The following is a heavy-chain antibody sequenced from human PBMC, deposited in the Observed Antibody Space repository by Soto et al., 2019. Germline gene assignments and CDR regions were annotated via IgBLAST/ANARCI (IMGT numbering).Heavy chain of an antibody. D-gene: IGHD3-10*01. Sequence: SLILPCAASGFSFDDHAMHWVRQAAGKGLEWVTGNSGNGGTRGYAASVKGRFTISRENAKDSLVLQMISLRPKDMTLYDCARDVWSQSSGPPDAWGQGTLVTVSS. CDR2: NSGNGGTR. CDR3: ARDVWSQSSGPPDA. CDR1: GFSFDDHA. V-gene: IGHV3-9*03. J-gene: IGHJ5*02.